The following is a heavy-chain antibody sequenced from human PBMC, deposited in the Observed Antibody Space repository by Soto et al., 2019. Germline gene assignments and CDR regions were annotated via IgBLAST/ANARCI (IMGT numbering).Heavy chain of an antibody. J-gene: IGHJ4*02. D-gene: IGHD4-17*01. CDR3: ARELDPYYGGNSLSLDY. CDR2: IIPKFGTT. V-gene: IGHV1-69*13. CDR1: GGSFSTYG. Sequence: QVQLVQSGAEVTKPGSSVKVSCKASGGSFSTYGINWVRLAPGQGLEWMGGIIPKFGTTNYAQKFRGRVTITADESTNTAYMELNYLRSEDTAVYFWARELDPYYGGNSLSLDYWGQGTLVTVSS.